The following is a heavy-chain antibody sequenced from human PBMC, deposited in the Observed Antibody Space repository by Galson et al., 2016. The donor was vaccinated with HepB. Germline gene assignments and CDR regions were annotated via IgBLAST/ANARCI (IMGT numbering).Heavy chain of an antibody. D-gene: IGHD5-12*01. J-gene: IGHJ4*02. Sequence: LSLTCTASGGSITSGGNYWSWIRQHPGKGLEWIGYIYYSGSTYYNPSLKSRVMMSLHTSKIQFSLKLTSVTAADTAVYYCARQMDIASIADWGQGTLVTVSS. CDR1: GGSITSGGNY. CDR2: IYYSGST. CDR3: ARQMDIASIAD. V-gene: IGHV4-31*03.